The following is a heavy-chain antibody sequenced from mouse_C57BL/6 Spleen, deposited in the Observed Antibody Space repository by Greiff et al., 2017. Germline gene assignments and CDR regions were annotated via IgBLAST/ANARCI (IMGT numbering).Heavy chain of an antibody. CDR3: ARDDYGSVYAMDY. V-gene: IGHV5-4*01. CDR2: ISDGGSYT. CDR1: GFTFSSYA. D-gene: IGHD1-1*01. J-gene: IGHJ4*01. Sequence: EVNVVESGGGLVKPGGSLKLSCAASGFTFSSYAMSWVRQTPEKRLEWVATISDGGSYTYYPDNVKGRFTISRDNAKNNLYLQMSHLKSEDTAMYYCARDDYGSVYAMDYWGQGTSVTVSS.